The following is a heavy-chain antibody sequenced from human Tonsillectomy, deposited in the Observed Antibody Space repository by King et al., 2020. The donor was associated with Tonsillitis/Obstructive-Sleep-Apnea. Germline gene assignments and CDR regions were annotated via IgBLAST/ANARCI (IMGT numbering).Heavy chain of an antibody. D-gene: IGHD3-22*01. CDR3: ARSTYYYDSSGYYSNAFDI. J-gene: IGHJ3*02. Sequence: VQLVESGGGLVQPGGSLRLSCAASGFTFSDHYMDWVRQAPGKGLEWVGRTRDKADSYTTEYAASVKGRFTISRDDSTNSLYLQMNSLKTEDTAVYYCARSTYYYDSSGYYSNAFDIWGQGTMVTVSS. CDR1: GFTFSDHY. CDR2: TRDKADSYTT. V-gene: IGHV3-72*01.